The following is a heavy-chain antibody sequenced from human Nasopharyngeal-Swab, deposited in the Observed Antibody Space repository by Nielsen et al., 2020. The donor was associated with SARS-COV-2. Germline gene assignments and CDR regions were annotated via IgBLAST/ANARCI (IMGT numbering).Heavy chain of an antibody. Sequence: WARQAPGQGLEWMGGIIPIFGTANYAQKFQGRVTITADKSTSTAYMELSSLRSEDTAVYYCARDTMVRGVIITPYDAFDIWGQGTMVTVSS. J-gene: IGHJ3*02. CDR2: IIPIFGTA. D-gene: IGHD3-10*01. CDR3: ARDTMVRGVIITPYDAFDI. V-gene: IGHV1-69*06.